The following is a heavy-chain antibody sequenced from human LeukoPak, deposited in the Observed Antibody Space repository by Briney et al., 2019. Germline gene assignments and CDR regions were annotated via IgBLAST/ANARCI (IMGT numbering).Heavy chain of an antibody. V-gene: IGHV4-4*07. CDR1: GGSISRYY. Sequence: SETLSLTCTVSGGSISRYYWSWIRQSAGKGLEWIGRIYTRGSTNYNPSLKSRVTMSVDTSKNQFSLKLNSVTAADTAVYYCARDKGCGGDCYPGGWFDPWGQGTLVTVSS. J-gene: IGHJ5*02. CDR2: IYTRGST. CDR3: ARDKGCGGDCYPGGWFDP. D-gene: IGHD2-21*02.